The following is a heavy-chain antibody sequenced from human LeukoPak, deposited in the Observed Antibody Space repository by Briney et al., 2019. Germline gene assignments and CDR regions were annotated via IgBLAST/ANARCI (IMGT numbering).Heavy chain of an antibody. Sequence: GGSLRLSCAASGFTFSSYAMSWVRQAPGKGLEWVSAISGSGGSTYYADSVKGRFTISRDNSKNTLYLQMNSLRAEDTAVYYCASPLAYCSSTSCSKADYWGRGTLVTVSS. J-gene: IGHJ4*02. CDR2: ISGSGGST. V-gene: IGHV3-23*01. CDR3: ASPLAYCSSTSCSKADY. CDR1: GFTFSSYA. D-gene: IGHD2-2*01.